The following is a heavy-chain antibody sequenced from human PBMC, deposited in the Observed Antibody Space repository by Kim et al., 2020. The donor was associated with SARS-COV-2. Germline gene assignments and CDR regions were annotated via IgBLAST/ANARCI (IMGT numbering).Heavy chain of an antibody. J-gene: IGHJ2*01. Sequence: GGSLRLSCAASGFTFDDYAMHWVRQAPGKGLEWVSGISWNSGSIGYADSVKGRFTISRDNAKNSLYLQMNSLRAEDTALYYCAKDSEVRGWYKGWYFDLWGRGTLVTVSS. D-gene: IGHD6-19*01. V-gene: IGHV3-9*01. CDR1: GFTFDDYA. CDR3: AKDSEVRGWYKGWYFDL. CDR2: ISWNSGSI.